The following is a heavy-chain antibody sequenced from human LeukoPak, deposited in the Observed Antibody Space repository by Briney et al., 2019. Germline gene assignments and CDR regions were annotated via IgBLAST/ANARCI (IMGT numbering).Heavy chain of an antibody. CDR2: LSAYNGYT. Sequence: ASVKVSCKASGYTFTNYGVSWVRQAPGQGLEWMGWLSAYNGYTNYAQKFQFRVTMTTDTSTSTAYMELSSLRSEDTAVYYCARNYGDLSTYDYWGQGTLVTVSS. CDR3: ARNYGDLSTYDY. V-gene: IGHV1-18*01. CDR1: GYTFTNYG. D-gene: IGHD4-17*01. J-gene: IGHJ4*02.